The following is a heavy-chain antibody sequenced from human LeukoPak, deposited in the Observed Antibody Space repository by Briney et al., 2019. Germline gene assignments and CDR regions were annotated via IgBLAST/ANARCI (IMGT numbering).Heavy chain of an antibody. CDR2: INHSGST. D-gene: IGHD5-18*01. CDR1: GGSFSGYY. V-gene: IGHV4-34*01. J-gene: IGHJ4*02. Sequence: SETLSLTGAVYGGSFSGYYWSWIRQPPGKGLEWIGEINHSGSTNYNPSLKSRVTISVDTSKNQFSLKLSSVTAADTAVYYCAISSGYSYGYGIGYWGQGTLVTVSS. CDR3: AISSGYSYGYGIGY.